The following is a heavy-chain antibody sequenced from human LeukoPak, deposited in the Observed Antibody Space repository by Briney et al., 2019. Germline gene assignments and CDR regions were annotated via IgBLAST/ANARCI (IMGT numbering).Heavy chain of an antibody. V-gene: IGHV1-8*01. J-gene: IGHJ6*03. CDR2: MNPNSGNT. CDR1: GYTFTSYD. Sequence: GASVKVSCKASGYTFTSYDINWVRQATGQGLEWMGWMNPNSGNTGYAQKFQGRVTMTRNTSISTAYMELSSLRSEDTAVYYCAKPQDDYGDPFYYYYYMDVWGKGTTVTGSS. CDR3: AKPQDDYGDPFYYYYYMDV. D-gene: IGHD4-17*01.